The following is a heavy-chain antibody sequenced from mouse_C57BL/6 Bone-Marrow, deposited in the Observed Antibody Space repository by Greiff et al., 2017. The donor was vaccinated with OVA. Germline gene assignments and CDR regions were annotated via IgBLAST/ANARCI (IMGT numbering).Heavy chain of an antibody. CDR3: TREAGGATGTSFDY. Sequence: EVQLVESGEGLVKPGGSLKLSCAASGFTFSSYAMSWVRQTPEKRLEWVAYISSGGDYIYYADTVKGRFTISRDNARNTLYLQMSSLKSEDTAMYYWTREAGGATGTSFDYWGQGTTLTVSS. CDR2: ISSGGDYI. J-gene: IGHJ2*01. D-gene: IGHD4-1*02. CDR1: GFTFSSYA. V-gene: IGHV5-9-1*02.